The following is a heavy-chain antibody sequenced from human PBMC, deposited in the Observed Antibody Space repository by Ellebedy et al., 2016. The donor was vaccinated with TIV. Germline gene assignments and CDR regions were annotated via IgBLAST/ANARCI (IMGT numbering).Heavy chain of an antibody. CDR2: ISGSGGST. Sequence: GESLKISCAASGFTFSSYAMSWVRQAPGKGLEWVSAISGSGGSTYYADSVKGRFTISRDNSKNTLYLQMNSLRAEDTAVYYCAKGGVPSRGYYFDYWGQGTLVTVSS. CDR1: GFTFSSYA. J-gene: IGHJ4*02. V-gene: IGHV3-23*01. CDR3: AKGGVPSRGYYFDY. D-gene: IGHD2-2*01.